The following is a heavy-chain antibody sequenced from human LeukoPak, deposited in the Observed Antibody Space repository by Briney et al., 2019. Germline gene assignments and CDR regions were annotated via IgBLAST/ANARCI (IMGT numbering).Heavy chain of an antibody. D-gene: IGHD5-18*01. CDR3: ARGWGYSYGYLFNY. CDR1: GGSISSSSYY. Sequence: PSETLSLTCTVSGGSISSSSYYWGWIRQPPGKGLEWIGSIYYSGSTYYNPSLKSRVTISVDTSKDQFSLKLSSVTAADTAVYYCARGWGYSYGYLFNYWGQGTLVTVSS. J-gene: IGHJ4*02. CDR2: IYYSGST. V-gene: IGHV4-39*07.